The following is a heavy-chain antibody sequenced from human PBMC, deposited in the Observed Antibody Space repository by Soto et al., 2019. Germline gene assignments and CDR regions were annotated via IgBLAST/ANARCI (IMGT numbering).Heavy chain of an antibody. CDR3: ARSIAARPPYYYYGMDV. Sequence: ASVKVSCKASGYTFTSYDINWERQATGQGLEWMGWMNPNSGNTGYAQKFQGRVTMTRNTSISTAYMELSSLRSEYTAVYYCARSIAARPPYYYYGMDVWGQGTTVTVSS. CDR1: GYTFTSYD. CDR2: MNPNSGNT. J-gene: IGHJ6*02. D-gene: IGHD6-6*01. V-gene: IGHV1-8*01.